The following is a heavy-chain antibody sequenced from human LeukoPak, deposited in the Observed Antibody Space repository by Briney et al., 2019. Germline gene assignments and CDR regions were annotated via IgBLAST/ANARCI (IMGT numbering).Heavy chain of an antibody. CDR2: IDSSGSTI. Sequence: GGSLRLSCAASGLTFTNFQMNWVRQAPGKTLEWVSSIDSSGSTIYYGDSVKGRFTISRDNAKNSLDLQMDSLRAEDTAVYYCATGSLPGGFDHWGQGTLVTVSS. CDR1: GLTFTNFQ. D-gene: IGHD1-14*01. J-gene: IGHJ4*02. V-gene: IGHV3-48*03. CDR3: ATGSLPGGFDH.